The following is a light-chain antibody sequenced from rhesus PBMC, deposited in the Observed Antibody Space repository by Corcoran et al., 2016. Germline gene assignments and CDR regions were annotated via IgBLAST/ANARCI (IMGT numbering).Light chain of an antibody. Sequence: DIQLTQSPSSLSASVGDRLTITCWVSQGISTYLAWYQQKSGKAPNLLIYDSSILQSGVPSRFSGSGSGTDFTLTISSLQSEDFATYYCQQYSSRPYSFGQGTKVEIK. CDR2: DSS. CDR1: QGISTY. J-gene: IGKJ2*01. CDR3: QQYSSRPYS. V-gene: IGKV1-25*02.